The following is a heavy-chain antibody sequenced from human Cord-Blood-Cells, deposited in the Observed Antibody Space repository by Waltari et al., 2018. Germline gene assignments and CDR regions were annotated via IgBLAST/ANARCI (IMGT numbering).Heavy chain of an antibody. J-gene: IGHJ3*02. D-gene: IGHD3-10*01. Sequence: QVQLVQSGAEVKKPGASVKVSCKASGYTFTSYGISWVRQAPGQGLEWMGWISAYNGNTNYAQKLQGRVTMTTDTSTSTVYMELRCLRSDDTAVYYCARAFVRPPNYYGSGSYYNAFDIWGQGTMVTVSS. CDR1: GYTFTSYG. CDR2: ISAYNGNT. CDR3: ARAFVRPPNYYGSGSYYNAFDI. V-gene: IGHV1-18*01.